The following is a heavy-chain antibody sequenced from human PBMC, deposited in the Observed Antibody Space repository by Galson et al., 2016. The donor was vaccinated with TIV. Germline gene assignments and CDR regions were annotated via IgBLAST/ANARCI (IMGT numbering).Heavy chain of an antibody. Sequence: QSGAEVKKPGESLRISCKASGYTFTSFGLSWVRQAPGQGLEWMGWISAYNGDTYFAQNLQDRVTMTTDTSTSTAYMELRSLRSDDTAVYYCARAPPLYYSIWPMDHWDQGTLVTVSS. CDR3: ARAPPLYYSIWPMDH. D-gene: IGHD3-10*01. J-gene: IGHJ4*02. V-gene: IGHV1-18*01. CDR2: ISAYNGDT. CDR1: GYTFTSFG.